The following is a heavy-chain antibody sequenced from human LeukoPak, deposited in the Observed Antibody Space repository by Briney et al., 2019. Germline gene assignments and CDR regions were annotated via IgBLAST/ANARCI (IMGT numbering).Heavy chain of an antibody. D-gene: IGHD4-17*01. CDR1: GFTFLRHG. CDR3: AKGNYGEKIDY. J-gene: IGHJ4*02. V-gene: IGHV3-23*01. CDR2: ISASGGAT. Sequence: GGSLRLSCAASGFTFLRHGMTWFRQAPGKGLEWVSGISASGGATYYADSVKGRFTISRDNSKNTLYLQMNSLKAEDAALYYCAKGNYGEKIDYWGPGTLVTVSS.